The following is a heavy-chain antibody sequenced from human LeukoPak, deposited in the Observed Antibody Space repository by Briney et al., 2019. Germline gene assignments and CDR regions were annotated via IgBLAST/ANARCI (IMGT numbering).Heavy chain of an antibody. J-gene: IGHJ4*02. CDR3: ARGSGYGELAGY. V-gene: IGHV4-59*12. CDR1: GGSISNNY. D-gene: IGHD3-3*01. Sequence: SETLSLTCTVSGGSISNNYWSWIRQPPGKGLEWIGVIYYSGSTNYNPSLKSRVTISVDTSKNQVSLKLGSVTAADTAVYYCARGSGYGELAGYWGQGTLVTVSS. CDR2: IYYSGST.